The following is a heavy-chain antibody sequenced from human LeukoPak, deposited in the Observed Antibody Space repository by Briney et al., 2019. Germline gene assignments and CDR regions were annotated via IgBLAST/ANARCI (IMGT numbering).Heavy chain of an antibody. CDR1: GYTFTSYG. CDR3: ARDRTAAADFGETSGH. Sequence: ASVKVSCKASGYTFTSYGISWVRQAPGQGLEWMGWISAYNGNTNYAQKLQGRVTMTTDTSTSTAYMELRSLRSDDTAVYYCARDRTAAADFGETSGHWGQGTLVTVSS. J-gene: IGHJ4*02. D-gene: IGHD6-13*01. CDR2: ISAYNGNT. V-gene: IGHV1-18*01.